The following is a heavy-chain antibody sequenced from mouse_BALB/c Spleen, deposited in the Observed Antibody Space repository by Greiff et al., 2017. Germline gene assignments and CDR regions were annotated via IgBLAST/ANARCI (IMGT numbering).Heavy chain of an antibody. J-gene: IGHJ2*01. V-gene: IGHV1-54*01. CDR1: GYAFTNYL. D-gene: IGHD1-1*01. CDR3: ARGGYYGSSPHFDY. CDR2: INPGSGGT. Sequence: VKLQQSGAELVRPGTSVKVSCKASGYAFTNYLIEWVKQRPGQGLEWIGVINPGSGGTNYNEKFKGKATLTADKSSSTAYMQLSSLTSDDSAVYFCARGGYYGSSPHFDYWGQGTTLTVSS.